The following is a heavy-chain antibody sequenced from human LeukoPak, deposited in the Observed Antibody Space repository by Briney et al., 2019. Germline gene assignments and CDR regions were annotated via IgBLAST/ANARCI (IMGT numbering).Heavy chain of an antibody. CDR3: ARSGYSYGPLDY. J-gene: IGHJ4*02. CDR2: IYHSGST. D-gene: IGHD5-18*01. CDR1: GGSISSSSYY. Sequence: SETLSLTCTVSGGSISSSSYYWGWIRQPPGKGLEWIGSIYHSGSTYYNPSLKSRVTISVDTSKNQFSLKLSSVTAADTAVYYCARSGYSYGPLDYWGQGTLVTVSS. V-gene: IGHV4-39*07.